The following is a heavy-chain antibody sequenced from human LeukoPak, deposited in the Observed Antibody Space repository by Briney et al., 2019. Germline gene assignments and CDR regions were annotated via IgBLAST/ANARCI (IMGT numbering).Heavy chain of an antibody. CDR2: INPNSDAT. Sequence: ASVSVSSTPSGYTFTDYYIHWVRQAPGQGLEWVGWINPNSDATNYAQKFQGRVTMTRDTSISTAYMEVSGLTSDDTAVYYCARGVQAQDFDYWGQGTLVTVSS. CDR3: ARGVQAQDFDY. J-gene: IGHJ4*02. CDR1: GYTFTDYY. V-gene: IGHV1-2*02.